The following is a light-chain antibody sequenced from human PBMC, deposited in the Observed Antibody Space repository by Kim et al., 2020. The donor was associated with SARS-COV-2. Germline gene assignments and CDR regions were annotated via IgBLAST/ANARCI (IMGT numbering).Light chain of an antibody. J-gene: IGLJ3*02. CDR1: SSNIGSNN. CDR2: SNN. V-gene: IGLV1-44*01. CDR3: AVWDDSLKPGV. Sequence: QSVLTEPPSASGTPGQRVTISCSGSSSNIGSNNVVWYQPLPGAAPNRLIYSNNQRPSGIPDRFSGSRSGTSASLAISGLQSGDEADYYCAVWDDSLKPGVFGGGTRLTVL.